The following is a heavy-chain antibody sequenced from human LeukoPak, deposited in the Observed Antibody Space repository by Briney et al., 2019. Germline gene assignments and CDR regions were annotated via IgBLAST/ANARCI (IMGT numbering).Heavy chain of an antibody. CDR3: AREYSSSSGRRAFDV. D-gene: IGHD6-6*01. CDR2: IYYSGTT. Sequence: TSETLSLTCTVSGGSISSYYWSWIRQPPGKGLESNGYIYYSGTTNYNPSLKSRVTISVDTSKNQFSLKLSSVTAADTAVYYCAREYSSSSGRRAFDVWGQGTMVTVSS. J-gene: IGHJ3*01. V-gene: IGHV4-59*08. CDR1: GGSISSYY.